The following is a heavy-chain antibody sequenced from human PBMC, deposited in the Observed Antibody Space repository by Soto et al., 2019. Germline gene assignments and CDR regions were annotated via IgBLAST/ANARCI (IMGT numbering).Heavy chain of an antibody. V-gene: IGHV6-1*01. J-gene: IGHJ5*02. D-gene: IGHD3-3*01. CDR1: GDSVSSNSAA. CDR3: ARGERITIFGVVSNWFDP. Sequence: SQSLSLTCAISGDSVSSNSAAWNWIRQSPSRGLECLGRTYYRSKWYNDYAVSVKSRITINPDTSKNQFSLQLNSVTPEDTAVYYCARGERITIFGVVSNWFDPWGQGTLVTVSS. CDR2: TYYRSKWYN.